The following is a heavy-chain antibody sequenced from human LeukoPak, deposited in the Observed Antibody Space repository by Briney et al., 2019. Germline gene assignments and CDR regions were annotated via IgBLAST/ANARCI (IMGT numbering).Heavy chain of an antibody. CDR2: IYSGGST. CDR3: ARDELDFWSGYSAFDM. CDR1: GFTVSSNY. J-gene: IGHJ3*02. D-gene: IGHD3-3*01. V-gene: IGHV3-66*02. Sequence: GGSLRLSCGASGFTVSSNYMSWVRQAPGKGQEWVSVIYSGGSTYYADSVKGRFTISRDNSKNTLYLQMNSLRAEDTAVYYCARDELDFWSGYSAFDMWGQGTMVTVSS.